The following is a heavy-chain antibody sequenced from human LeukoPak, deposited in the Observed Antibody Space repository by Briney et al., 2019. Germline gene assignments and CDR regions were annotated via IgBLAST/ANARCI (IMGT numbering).Heavy chain of an antibody. V-gene: IGHV1-24*01. J-gene: IGHJ5*02. CDR3: ATVPRNYYDSSGRDNWFDP. CDR1: GYTLTELS. CDR2: FDPEDGET. Sequence: ASVKVSCKVSGYTLTELSMHWVRQAPGKGLEWMGGFDPEDGETIYAQKFQGRVTMTEDTSTDTAYMELSSLRSEDTAVYYCATVPRNYYDSSGRDNWFDPWGQGTLVTVSS. D-gene: IGHD3-22*01.